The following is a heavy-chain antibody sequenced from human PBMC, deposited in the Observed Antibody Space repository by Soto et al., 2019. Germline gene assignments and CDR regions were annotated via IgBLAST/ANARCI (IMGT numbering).Heavy chain of an antibody. J-gene: IGHJ4*02. Sequence: GSLRLSCAASGFTFSSYGMHWVRQAPGKGLEWVAVISYDGSNKYYADSVKGRFTISRDNSKNTPYLQMNSLRAEDTAVYYCAKLDDWFDYWGQGTLVTVSS. D-gene: IGHD3-3*01. CDR1: GFTFSSYG. CDR3: AKLDDWFDY. V-gene: IGHV3-30*18. CDR2: ISYDGSNK.